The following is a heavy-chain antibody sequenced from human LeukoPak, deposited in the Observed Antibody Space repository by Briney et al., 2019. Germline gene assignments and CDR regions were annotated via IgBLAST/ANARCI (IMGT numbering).Heavy chain of an antibody. CDR1: GFTFSTYG. CDR3: AKDFHSSSWPYYFDY. D-gene: IGHD6-13*01. CDR2: IRYDGNNK. V-gene: IGHV3-30*02. Sequence: GGSLRLSCAVSGFTFSTYGMHWVRQAPGKGLEWVAFIRYDGNNKYYADSVKGRFTISRDNSKNTLYLEMNSLRAEDTAVYYCAKDFHSSSWPYYFDYWGQGTLVTVSS. J-gene: IGHJ4*02.